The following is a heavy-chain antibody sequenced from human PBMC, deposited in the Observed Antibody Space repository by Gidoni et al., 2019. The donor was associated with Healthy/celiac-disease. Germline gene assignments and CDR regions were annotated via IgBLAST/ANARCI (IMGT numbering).Heavy chain of an antibody. J-gene: IGHJ4*02. CDR2: ISWNSGSI. Sequence: EVQLVESGGGLVQTGRFMRLSCAASGFPFDDYAMHWVRQAPGKGLEWFAGISWNSGSIGYADSVKGRFTISRDNAKNSLYLQMNSLRAEDTALYYCAKDMSPYYGSGSYYTGGQGTLVTVSS. V-gene: IGHV3-9*01. CDR1: GFPFDDYA. CDR3: AKDMSPYYGSGSYYT. D-gene: IGHD3-10*01.